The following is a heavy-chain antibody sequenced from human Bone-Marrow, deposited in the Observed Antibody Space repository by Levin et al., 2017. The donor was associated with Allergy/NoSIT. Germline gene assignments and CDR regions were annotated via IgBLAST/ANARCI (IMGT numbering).Heavy chain of an antibody. CDR2: IFYTGST. V-gene: IGHV4-39*07. J-gene: IGHJ4*02. Sequence: GSLRLSCTVSGGSIRTSSYYWGWIRQPPGEGLEWIGSIFYTGSTYYNPSLKSRGTISVDTSKNQFSLELSSVTAADTAVYYCARTPGYNWNDGSRGYFDYWGQGTLVAVSS. CDR1: GGSIRTSSYY. CDR3: ARTPGYNWNDGSRGYFDY. D-gene: IGHD1-1*01.